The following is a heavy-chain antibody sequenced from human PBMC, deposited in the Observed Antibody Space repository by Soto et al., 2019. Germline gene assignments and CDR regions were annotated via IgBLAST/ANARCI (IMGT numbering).Heavy chain of an antibody. CDR2: ISSRGSSI. Sequence: QVQLVESGGGLVKPGGSLRLSCAASGFTFSDYYMSWIRQAPGKGLEWLSYISSRGSSIYYADSVKGRFTISRDNAKNSLYLKMNSLRTEDTAVYYCARYRNSQDRFAYWGQGTLVTVSS. CDR3: ARYRNSQDRFAY. V-gene: IGHV3-11*01. D-gene: IGHD1-26*01. CDR1: GFTFSDYY. J-gene: IGHJ4*02.